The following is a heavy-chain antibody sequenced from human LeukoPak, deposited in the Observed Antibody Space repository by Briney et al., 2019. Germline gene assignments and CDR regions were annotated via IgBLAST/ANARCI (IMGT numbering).Heavy chain of an antibody. CDR1: GFTFSSYA. CDR3: AALDTAYLDY. J-gene: IGHJ4*02. V-gene: IGHV3-23*01. Sequence: GGSLRLSCVASGFTFSSYAMSWVRQAPGKVLEWVSAISGSGGSTYYADSVKGRFTISRDNSKNTLYLQMNSLRAEDTAVYYCAALDTAYLDYWGQGTLVTVSS. CDR2: ISGSGGST. D-gene: IGHD5-18*01.